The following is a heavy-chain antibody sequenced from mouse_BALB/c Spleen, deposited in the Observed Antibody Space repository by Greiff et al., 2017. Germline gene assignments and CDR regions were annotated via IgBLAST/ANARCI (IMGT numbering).Heavy chain of an antibody. CDR3: TRYEGYYLAMDY. D-gene: IGHD2-3*01. V-gene: IGHV1-5*01. Sequence: EVQLQQSGTVLARPGASVKMSCKASGYTFTSYWMHWVKQRPGQGLEWIGAIYPGNSDTSYNQKFKGKAKLTAVTSTSTAYMELSSLTNEDSAVYYCTRYEGYYLAMDYWGQGTSVTVSS. J-gene: IGHJ4*01. CDR1: GYTFTSYW. CDR2: IYPGNSDT.